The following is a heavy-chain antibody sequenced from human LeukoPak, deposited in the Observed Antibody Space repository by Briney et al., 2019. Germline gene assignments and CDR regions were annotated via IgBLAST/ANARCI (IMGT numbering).Heavy chain of an antibody. V-gene: IGHV3-21*01. J-gene: IGHJ4*02. CDR2: ISSSSSYI. Sequence: GGSLRLSCAASGXTFSSYSMNWVRQAPGKGLEWVSSISSSSSYIYYADSVKGRFTISRDNAKNSLYLQMNSLRAEDTAVYYCARVTRFGETYFDYWGQGTLVTVSS. CDR1: GXTFSSYS. CDR3: ARVTRFGETYFDY. D-gene: IGHD3-10*01.